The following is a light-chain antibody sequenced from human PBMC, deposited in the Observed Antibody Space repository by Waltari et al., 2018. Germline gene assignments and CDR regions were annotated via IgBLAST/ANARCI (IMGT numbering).Light chain of an antibody. CDR3: EAWDDTLNGVV. CDR1: HSNIGNNS. Sequence: QSVLTHPPSVSEAPRQWVTITCSGNHSNIGNNSVNRYQKLPGKAPKLLIYYDNLLSPGVSDRFSGSKSDTSASLAISGLQSEDEADYYCEAWDDTLNGVVFGGGTKLTVL. CDR2: YDN. V-gene: IGLV1-36*01. J-gene: IGLJ3*02.